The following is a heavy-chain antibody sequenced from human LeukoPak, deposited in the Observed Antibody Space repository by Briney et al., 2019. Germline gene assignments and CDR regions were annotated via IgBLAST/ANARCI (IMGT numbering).Heavy chain of an antibody. CDR2: IYHSGST. Sequence: SETLSLTCTVSGYSISSGYYWGWIRQPPGKGLEWIGSIYHSGSTYYNPSLKSRVTISVDTSKNQFSLKLSSVTAADTAVYYCARENCYDSRDAFDIWGQGTMVTVSS. V-gene: IGHV4-38-2*02. D-gene: IGHD3-22*01. CDR3: ARENCYDSRDAFDI. J-gene: IGHJ3*02. CDR1: GYSISSGYY.